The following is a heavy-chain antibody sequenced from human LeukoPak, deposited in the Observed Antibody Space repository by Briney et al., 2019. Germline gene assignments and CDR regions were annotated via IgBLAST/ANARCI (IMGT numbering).Heavy chain of an antibody. V-gene: IGHV4-39*07. CDR1: GGSISSSSYY. J-gene: IGHJ4*02. CDR3: AKDGDMYDSGSYCYFDY. Sequence: PSETLSLTCTVSGGSISSSSYYWGWIRQPPGKGLEWIGSIYYSGSTYYNPSLKSRVTISVDTSKNQFSLKLSSVTAEDTAVYYCAKDGDMYDSGSYCYFDYWGQGTLVTVSS. CDR2: IYYSGST. D-gene: IGHD3-10*01.